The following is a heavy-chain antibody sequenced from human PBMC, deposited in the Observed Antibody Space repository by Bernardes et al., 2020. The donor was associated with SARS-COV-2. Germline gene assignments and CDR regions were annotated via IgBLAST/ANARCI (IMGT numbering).Heavy chain of an antibody. V-gene: IGHV1-18*04. Sequence: ASVKVSCKASGYTFTSYGISWVRQAPGQGLEWMGWINAYNGNTTYAQKLQGRVTMTTDTSTSTAYMELRSLRSDDTAVYYCARVSCSGGSCYSKYFQHWGQGTLVTVSS. J-gene: IGHJ1*01. CDR3: ARVSCSGGSCYSKYFQH. D-gene: IGHD2-15*01. CDR1: GYTFTSYG. CDR2: INAYNGNT.